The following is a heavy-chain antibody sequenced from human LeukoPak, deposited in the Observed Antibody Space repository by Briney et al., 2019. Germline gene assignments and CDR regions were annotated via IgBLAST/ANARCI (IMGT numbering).Heavy chain of an antibody. D-gene: IGHD1-1*01. J-gene: IGHJ4*02. CDR1: GFNFSTYW. V-gene: IGHV3-7*04. CDR2: IHQDGNEK. CDR3: ARGDDSSGDY. Sequence: AGGSLRLSCAASGFNFSTYWMSWVRQAPGKGLEWIANIHQDGNEKYYVDSVKGRFTISRDNAKKSLYLQMTSLRVEDTAVCYCARGDDSSGDYWGQGTLITVSS.